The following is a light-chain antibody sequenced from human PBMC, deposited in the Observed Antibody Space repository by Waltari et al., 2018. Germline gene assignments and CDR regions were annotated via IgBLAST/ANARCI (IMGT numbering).Light chain of an antibody. Sequence: DLQMTQSPSFVSASVGYRVTITCRASQGISSWLALYQPKPGKAPKPLIYAATTLQSGVPSRFSGSGSGKDFTLTISSLQPEDFATYYCQQANSFPFDFGGGTTVEIK. CDR3: QQANSFPFD. CDR1: QGISSW. CDR2: AAT. V-gene: IGKV1-12*02. J-gene: IGKJ4*01.